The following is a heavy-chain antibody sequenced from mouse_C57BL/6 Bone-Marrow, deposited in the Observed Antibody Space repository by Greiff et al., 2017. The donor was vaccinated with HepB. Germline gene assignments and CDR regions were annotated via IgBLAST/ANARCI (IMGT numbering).Heavy chain of an antibody. Sequence: EVQLQQSGTVLARPGASVKMSCKTSGYTFTSYWMHWVKQRPGQGLEWIGASYPGNSDTSYNQKFKGKAKLTAVTSASTAYMELSSLTNEDSAVYDCTRSPYYYGSRRGNSMDYWGQGTSVTVSS. CDR2: SYPGNSDT. V-gene: IGHV1-5*01. J-gene: IGHJ4*01. CDR3: TRSPYYYGSRRGNSMDY. D-gene: IGHD1-1*01. CDR1: GYTFTSYW.